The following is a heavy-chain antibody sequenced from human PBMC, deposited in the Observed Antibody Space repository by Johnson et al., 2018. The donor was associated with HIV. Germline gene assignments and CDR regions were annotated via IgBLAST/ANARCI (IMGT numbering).Heavy chain of an antibody. D-gene: IGHD6-19*01. CDR2: IGTTDDT. CDR3: VRESLRPIPVNGPGDAPVDI. CDR1: GFTFSHYD. Sequence: VQLVESGGGLVQPGGSLRLSCAASGFTFSHYDMHWVRQVTGKGLEWVSAIGTTDDTYYPASVKGRFSISRDDAKDSLYLQMHSLRTEDTAVYYCVRESLRPIPVNGPGDAPVDIWGRGTTVTVSS. V-gene: IGHV3-13*01. J-gene: IGHJ3*02.